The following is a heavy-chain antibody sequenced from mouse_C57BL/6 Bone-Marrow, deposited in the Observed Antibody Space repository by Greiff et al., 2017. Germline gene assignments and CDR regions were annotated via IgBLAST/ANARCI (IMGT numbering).Heavy chain of an antibody. CDR1: GYTFTSYG. J-gene: IGHJ3*01. D-gene: IGHD1-1*02. Sequence: QVQLQQSGAELARPGASVKLSCKASGYTFTSYGISWVKQRTGQGLEWIGEIYPRSGNTYYNEKFKGKATLTADKSSSTAYMELRSLTSEDSAVYFCARLRWFWFAKWGQGTLVTVSA. CDR2: IYPRSGNT. V-gene: IGHV1-81*01. CDR3: ARLRWFWFAK.